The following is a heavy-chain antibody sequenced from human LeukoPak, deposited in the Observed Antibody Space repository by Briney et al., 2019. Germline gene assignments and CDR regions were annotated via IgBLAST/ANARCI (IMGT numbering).Heavy chain of an antibody. Sequence: GASVKVSCKASGYTFTSYYMHWVRQAPGQGLEWMGIINPSGGSTSYAQKFQGRVTMTRDMSTSTVYMELSRLRSDDTAVYYCARGGRAAGDLSWLDPWGQGILVTVSS. V-gene: IGHV1-46*01. CDR3: ARGGRAAGDLSWLDP. D-gene: IGHD2-21*01. CDR1: GYTFTSYY. J-gene: IGHJ5*02. CDR2: INPSGGST.